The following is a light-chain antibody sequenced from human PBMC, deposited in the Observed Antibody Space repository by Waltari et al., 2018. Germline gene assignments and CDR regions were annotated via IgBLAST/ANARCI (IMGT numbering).Light chain of an antibody. CDR3: QVCDTATDHWV. V-gene: IGLV3-21*02. CDR1: NIESKT. Sequence: SYVLTQPPSVSVAPGQTARITCGGDNIESKTVHWYQKKPGQAPLLVVFDNADRPSGIPERFSGSNSGNTATLTITRVEVGDEADFYCQVCDTATDHWVFGGGTKLTVL. CDR2: DNA. J-gene: IGLJ3*02.